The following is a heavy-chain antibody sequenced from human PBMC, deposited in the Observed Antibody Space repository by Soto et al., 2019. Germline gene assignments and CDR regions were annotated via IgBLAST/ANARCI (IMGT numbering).Heavy chain of an antibody. CDR1: GFTFGDSY. CDR3: VRGGGGGLFDP. D-gene: IGHD2-15*01. J-gene: IGHJ5*02. Sequence: AGSLRLSCAGSGFTFGDSYMGWIRQAPGKGLEWLSYISPGSRYPAYADSVKGRFTISRDNAKRSLYLQMMSLTAEDTAIYYCVRGGGGGLFDPWGQGTMVTVSS. V-gene: IGHV3-11*06. CDR2: ISPGSRYP.